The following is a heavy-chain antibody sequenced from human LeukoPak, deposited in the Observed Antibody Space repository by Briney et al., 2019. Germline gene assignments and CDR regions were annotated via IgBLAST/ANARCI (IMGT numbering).Heavy chain of an antibody. V-gene: IGHV3-21*01. CDR3: ARVAPLLDIVATTNYSYYGIDV. CDR2: ISSSSSYI. D-gene: IGHD5-12*01. J-gene: IGHJ6*02. Sequence: GESLTLSSAPSGLTFSSYSMNWVRPPPGKGLEWVSSISSSSSYIYYADSVKGRFTISRDNAKNSLYLQMNSLRAEDTAVYYCARVAPLLDIVATTNYSYYGIDVWGQRTTVTAS. CDR1: GLTFSSYS.